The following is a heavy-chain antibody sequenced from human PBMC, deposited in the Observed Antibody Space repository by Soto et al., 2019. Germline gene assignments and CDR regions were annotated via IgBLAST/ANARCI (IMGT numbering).Heavy chain of an antibody. J-gene: IGHJ4*02. CDR2: SYDSGNT. D-gene: IGHD2-8*01. CDR3: ASFVGLLWGGVSPAESWGSYYFDN. V-gene: IGHV4-30-4*01. CDR1: GDSITSGDYY. Sequence: VQLQESGPGLVKPSQTLSLTCTVSGDSITSGDYYWSWSRQPPGKGLEWIGYSYDSGNTNYNSSLKSRVIMSVDTSKNQFSLKLTSVTAADTAVYYCASFVGLLWGGVSPAESWGSYYFDNWGQGTLVTVSS.